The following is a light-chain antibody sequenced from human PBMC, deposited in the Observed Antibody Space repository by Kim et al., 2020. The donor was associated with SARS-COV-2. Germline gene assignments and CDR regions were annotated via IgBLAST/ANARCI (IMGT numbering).Light chain of an antibody. CDR3: HHRSESPFT. CDR1: RSVSTF. V-gene: IGKV3-11*01. J-gene: IGKJ4*01. Sequence: EIVLTQSPATLSLSPGERATLSCRASRSVSTFLAWYQQKPGQAPRLLIYDASNRATGIPPRFSGSGSGTDFTLTISSLEPDDFAVYYCHHRSESPFTFGEGTKVDIK. CDR2: DAS.